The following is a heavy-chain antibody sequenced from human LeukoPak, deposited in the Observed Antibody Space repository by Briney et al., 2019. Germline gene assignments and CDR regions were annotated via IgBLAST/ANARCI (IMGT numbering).Heavy chain of an antibody. CDR3: ARGQIHYYDSSGPEYFQH. CDR2: IYYSGST. Sequence: KPSETLSLTCAVYGGSFSGYYWSWIRQPPGKGLEWIGYIYYSGSTYYNPSLKSRVTISVDTSKNQFSLKLSSVTAADTAVYYCARGQIHYYDSSGPEYFQHWGQGTLVTVSS. D-gene: IGHD3-22*01. V-gene: IGHV4-30-4*08. CDR1: GGSFSGYY. J-gene: IGHJ1*01.